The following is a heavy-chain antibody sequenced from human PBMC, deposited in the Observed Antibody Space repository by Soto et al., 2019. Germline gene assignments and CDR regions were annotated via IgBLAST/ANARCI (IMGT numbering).Heavy chain of an antibody. CDR3: ARQGRGRITGTTPQAPTYYFDY. CDR2: IYYSGST. D-gene: IGHD1-20*01. CDR1: GGCISSGDYY. V-gene: IGHV4-30-4*01. Sequence: SETLALTCTVYGGCISSGDYYWSWIRQPPGKGLEWIGYIYYSGSTYYNPSLKSRVTISVDTSKNQFSLKLSSVTAADTAVYYCARQGRGRITGTTPQAPTYYFDYWGQGTLVTVSS. J-gene: IGHJ4*02.